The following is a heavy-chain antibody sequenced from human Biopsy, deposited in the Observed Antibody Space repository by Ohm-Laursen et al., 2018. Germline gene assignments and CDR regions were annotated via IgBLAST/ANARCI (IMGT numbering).Heavy chain of an antibody. CDR3: AREDEGLLRALDL. D-gene: IGHD3-3*01. CDR2: IYTIGDT. Sequence: SDTLSLTCTVSGASMTGYFWTWVRQPAGKGLEWIGHIYTIGDTTYNPSLESRVTMSLDTSKNQFSLKMTSLTAADTAVYSCAREDEGLLRALDLWGQGTMVTVSS. V-gene: IGHV4-4*07. J-gene: IGHJ3*01. CDR1: GASMTGYF.